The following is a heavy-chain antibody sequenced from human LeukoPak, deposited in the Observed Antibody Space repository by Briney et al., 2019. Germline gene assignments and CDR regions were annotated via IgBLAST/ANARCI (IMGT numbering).Heavy chain of an antibody. CDR1: GYTFTSYG. J-gene: IGHJ4*02. D-gene: IGHD3-10*01. V-gene: IGHV1-18*01. CDR2: ISAYNGNT. CDR3: ARVQVVRGAFDY. Sequence: ASVKVSCRASGYTFTSYGISWVRQAPGQGLEWMGWISAYNGNTNYAQKLQGRVTMTTDTSTSTAYMELRSLRSDDTAVYYCARVQVVRGAFDYWGQGTLVTVSS.